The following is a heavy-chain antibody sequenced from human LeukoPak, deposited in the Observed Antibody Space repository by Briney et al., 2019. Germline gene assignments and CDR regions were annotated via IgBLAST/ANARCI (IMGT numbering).Heavy chain of an antibody. D-gene: IGHD6-19*01. Sequence: SETLSLTCTVSGGSISSYYWSWIRQPPGKGLEWIGYIYYSGGTNYNPSLKSRVTISVDTSKNQFSLKLSSVTAADTAVYYCARIKAVAGTGVYLFDYWGQGTLVTVSS. CDR2: IYYSGGT. CDR1: GGSISSYY. CDR3: ARIKAVAGTGVYLFDY. V-gene: IGHV4-59*12. J-gene: IGHJ4*02.